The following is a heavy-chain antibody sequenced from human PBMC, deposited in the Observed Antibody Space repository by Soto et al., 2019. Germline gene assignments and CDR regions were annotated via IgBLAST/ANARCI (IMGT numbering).Heavy chain of an antibody. CDR3: SRDLGGWTDY. D-gene: IGHD6-19*01. Sequence: ASVKVSCKASGYTFTIYAMHWVRQAPGQRLEWMGWINAGNGNTKYSQKFQGRVTITRDTSASTAYMELSSLRSEDTAVYYCSRDLGGWTDYWGQGTLVPVDS. CDR1: GYTFTIYA. J-gene: IGHJ4*02. CDR2: INAGNGNT. V-gene: IGHV1-3*01.